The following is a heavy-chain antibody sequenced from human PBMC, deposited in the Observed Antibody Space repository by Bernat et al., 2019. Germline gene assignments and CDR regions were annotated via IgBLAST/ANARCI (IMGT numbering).Heavy chain of an antibody. J-gene: IGHJ4*02. Sequence: QVQLVQSGAEVKKPGASVKVSCKASGYTFTSYAMHWVRQAPGQRLEWMGWINPGNGNAKYSQKFQGRVTITRDTSASTAYMELSSLRSEDTAVYYCAREGVSPAAVWDYWGQGSLVTVSS. CDR2: INPGNGNA. CDR3: AREGVSPAAVWDY. V-gene: IGHV1-3*01. D-gene: IGHD2-2*01. CDR1: GYTFTSYA.